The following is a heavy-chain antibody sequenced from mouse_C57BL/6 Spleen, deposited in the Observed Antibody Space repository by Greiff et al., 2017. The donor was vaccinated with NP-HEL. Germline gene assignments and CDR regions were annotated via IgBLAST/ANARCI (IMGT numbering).Heavy chain of an antibody. CDR2: IHPNSGST. CDR1: GYTFTSYW. V-gene: IGHV1-64*01. J-gene: IGHJ2*01. Sequence: VQLQQSGAELVKPGASVKLSCKASGYTFTSYWMHWVKQRPGQGLEWIGMIHPNSGSTNYNEKFKSKATLTVDKSSSTAYMQLSSLTSEDSAVYYCAVITTVVASYYFDYWGQGTTLTVSS. D-gene: IGHD1-1*01. CDR3: AVITTVVASYYFDY.